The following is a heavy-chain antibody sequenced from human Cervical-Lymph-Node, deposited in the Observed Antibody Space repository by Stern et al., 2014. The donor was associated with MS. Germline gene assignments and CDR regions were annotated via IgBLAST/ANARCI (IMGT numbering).Heavy chain of an antibody. J-gene: IGHJ5*02. D-gene: IGHD5-12*01. CDR2: ISFDGRDK. V-gene: IGHV3-30*18. CDR3: AKASSGGYDFRLAET. Sequence: VQLVQSGGGVVQPGRSLRLSCAASGFAFSDYGMHWVRPAPGKGLEWVAVISFDGRDKFYADSVKGRCTISRDNSQNTLHLQVNSLRTEDTALYYCAKASSGGYDFRLAETWGQGTLVIVSS. CDR1: GFAFSDYG.